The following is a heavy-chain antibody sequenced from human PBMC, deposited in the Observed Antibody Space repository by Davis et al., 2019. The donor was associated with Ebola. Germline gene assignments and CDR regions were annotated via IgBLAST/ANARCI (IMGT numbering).Heavy chain of an antibody. J-gene: IGHJ4*01. D-gene: IGHD5-12*01. CDR2: FVPAGTGT. Sequence: GESLKISCAASGFTFSNFHIHWVRQTPRTXXXXXALFVPAGTGTNYADSVKGRFTISRDNAKNTLSLQMNSLRVEDTRVYNCVRDSGYYSHDYWGDGTVVNVSS. CDR3: VRDSGYYSHDY. V-gene: IGHV3-74*01. CDR1: GFTFSNFH.